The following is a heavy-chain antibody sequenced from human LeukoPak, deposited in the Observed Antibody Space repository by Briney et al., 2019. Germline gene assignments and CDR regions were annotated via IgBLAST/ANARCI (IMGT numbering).Heavy chain of an antibody. CDR3: ARGRWEIADY. D-gene: IGHD1-26*01. J-gene: IGHJ4*02. Sequence: SETLSLTCAVSGESFSGYYWSWIRQPPGKGLEWIGEVYHSGSANYNPSLKSRITMSVDMSKNQFSLKVSSVTAADTAVYYCARGRWEIADYWGQGTLVTVPS. V-gene: IGHV4-34*01. CDR2: VYHSGSA. CDR1: GESFSGYY.